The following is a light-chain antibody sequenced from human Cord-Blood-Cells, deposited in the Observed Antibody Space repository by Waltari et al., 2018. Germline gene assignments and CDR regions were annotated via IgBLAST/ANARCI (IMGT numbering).Light chain of an antibody. V-gene: IGLV3-19*01. Sequence: SSEWTQDPAVSVALVQPVRITRQAASLRIYYACWYQQKPGQAPALVIYGKNKQPSGIPDRYSVSSSGNTASLTITGAQAENEADYYCNSRDSSGNHVVFGGGTKLTVL. CDR2: GKN. CDR3: NSRDSSGNHVV. J-gene: IGLJ2*01. CDR1: SLRIYY.